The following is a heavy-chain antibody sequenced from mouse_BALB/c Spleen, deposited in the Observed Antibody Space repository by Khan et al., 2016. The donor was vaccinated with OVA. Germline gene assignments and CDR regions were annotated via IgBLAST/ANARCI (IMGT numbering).Heavy chain of an antibody. V-gene: IGHV5-17*02. Sequence: EVHLVESGGGLVQPGGSRKLSCAASGFTFNNYGMHWVSQALEKGLEWVAYISGDSNTIYYDDSVKGRITLTRDHPKNTLFLQLTSLVSDDTAMYYCATSYFYGYYFDYWGPGTTLTVS. CDR2: ISGDSNTI. CDR1: GFTFNNYG. J-gene: IGHJ2*01. D-gene: IGHD1-1*01. CDR3: ATSYFYGYYFDY.